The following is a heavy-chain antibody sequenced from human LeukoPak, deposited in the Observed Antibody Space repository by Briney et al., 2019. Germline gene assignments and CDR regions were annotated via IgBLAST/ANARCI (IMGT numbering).Heavy chain of an antibody. D-gene: IGHD3-22*01. CDR3: ARDCPDNTGYTVDY. J-gene: IGHJ4*02. CDR1: GFTFSSYS. Sequence: NPGGSLRLSCAASGFTFSSYSMNWVRQAPGKGLEWVSSISSSSSYIYYADSVKGRFTISKDNAQNSLYLQMNNLSAEDTAVYYCARDCPDNTGYTVDYWGQGTLVTVSS. V-gene: IGHV3-21*04. CDR2: ISSSSSYI.